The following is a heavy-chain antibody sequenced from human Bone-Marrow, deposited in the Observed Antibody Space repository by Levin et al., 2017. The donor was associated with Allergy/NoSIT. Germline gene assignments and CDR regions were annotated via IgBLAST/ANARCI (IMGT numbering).Heavy chain of an antibody. CDR1: GFSFSNYP. CDR2: ISFDGDNK. J-gene: IGHJ1*01. CDR3: AILVWFGESLD. D-gene: IGHD3-10*01. V-gene: IGHV3-30-3*01. Sequence: GGSLRLSCEASGFSFSNYPMHWVRRAPGKGLESVGFISFDGDNKFYADSVKGRFTISRDNSKNTLSLEMNSLRAEDTAIYYCAILVWFGESLDWGQGALVTVS.